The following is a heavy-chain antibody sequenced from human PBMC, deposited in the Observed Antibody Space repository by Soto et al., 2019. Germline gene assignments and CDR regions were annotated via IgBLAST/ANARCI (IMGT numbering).Heavy chain of an antibody. Sequence: PSETLSLTCTVSGGSISSGGYYWSWIRQHPGKGLEWIGYFYYSGSTYYNPSLKSRVTISVDTSKNQFSLKLSSVTAADTAVYYCARSHDYGDYVSDYWGQGTLVTVSS. V-gene: IGHV4-31*03. CDR3: ARSHDYGDYVSDY. CDR1: GGSISSGGYY. J-gene: IGHJ4*02. CDR2: FYYSGST. D-gene: IGHD4-17*01.